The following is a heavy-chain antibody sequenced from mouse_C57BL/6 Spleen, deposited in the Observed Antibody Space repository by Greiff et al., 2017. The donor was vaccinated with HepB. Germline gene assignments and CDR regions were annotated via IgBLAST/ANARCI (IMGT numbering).Heavy chain of an antibody. Sequence: QVQLQQPGTELVKPGASVKLSCKASGYTFTSYWMHWVKQRPGQGLEWIGNINPSNGGTNYNEKFKSKATLTVDKSSSTAYMQLSSLTSVDSAVYYCARSAYASTPWWYFDVWGTGTTVTVSS. CDR3: ARSAYASTPWWYFDV. D-gene: IGHD1-1*01. CDR2: INPSNGGT. V-gene: IGHV1-53*01. J-gene: IGHJ1*03. CDR1: GYTFTSYW.